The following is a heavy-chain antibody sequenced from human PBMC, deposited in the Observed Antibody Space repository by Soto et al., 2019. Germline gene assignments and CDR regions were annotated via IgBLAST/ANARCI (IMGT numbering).Heavy chain of an antibody. V-gene: IGHV4-34*01. CDR2: INHTGGT. Sequence: SETLSLTCAVYGGSVNGYYWNWIRQPPGKGPEWIGEINHTGGTHYNPSLKSRVTMSVDTSKNQFSLRLSSVTAADTAIYYCARADSVLIAKGFDLWGQGIQVTVSS. D-gene: IGHD2-21*01. CDR3: ARADSVLIAKGFDL. J-gene: IGHJ5*02. CDR1: GGSVNGYY.